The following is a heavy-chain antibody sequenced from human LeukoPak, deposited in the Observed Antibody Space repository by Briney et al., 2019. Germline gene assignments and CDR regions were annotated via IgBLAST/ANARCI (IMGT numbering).Heavy chain of an antibody. Sequence: PSETLSLTCTVSGGSISSSSYYWGWIRQPPGKGLEWIGSIYYSGSTYYSPSLKSRVTISVDTSENQFSLKLSSVTAADTAVCYCARGQDYYDSSGYYNWFDPWGQGTLVTVSS. V-gene: IGHV4-39*01. CDR2: IYYSGST. D-gene: IGHD3-22*01. CDR1: GGSISSSSYY. CDR3: ARGQDYYDSSGYYNWFDP. J-gene: IGHJ5*02.